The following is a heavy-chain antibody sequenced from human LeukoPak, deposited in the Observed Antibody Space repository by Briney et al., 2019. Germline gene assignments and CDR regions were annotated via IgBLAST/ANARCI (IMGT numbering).Heavy chain of an antibody. V-gene: IGHV4-59*01. D-gene: IGHD3-3*01. J-gene: IGHJ4*02. CDR2: IYYSGTT. CDR3: ARSRTIFGVVTVDFDY. Sequence: PSETLSLTCTVSGGSISSYYWNWIRQPPGKGLEWIGYIYYSGTTNYNPSLKSRVSMSVDTSKNQFSLKLSSVTAADTAVYYCARSRTIFGVVTVDFDYWGQGTLVTVSS. CDR1: GGSISSYY.